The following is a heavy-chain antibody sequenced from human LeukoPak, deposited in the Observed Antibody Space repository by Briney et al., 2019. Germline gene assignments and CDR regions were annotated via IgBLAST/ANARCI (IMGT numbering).Heavy chain of an antibody. CDR2: IYYSGST. V-gene: IGHV4-39*01. D-gene: IGHD6-19*01. Sequence: SETLSLTCTVSGGSISSSSYYWGWIRQPPGKELEWIGSIYYSGSTYYNPSLKSRVTISVDTSKNQFSLKLSSVTATDTAVYYCARDLGIAVAKTISTWFDPWGQGTLVTVSS. CDR3: ARDLGIAVAKTISTWFDP. J-gene: IGHJ5*02. CDR1: GGSISSSSYY.